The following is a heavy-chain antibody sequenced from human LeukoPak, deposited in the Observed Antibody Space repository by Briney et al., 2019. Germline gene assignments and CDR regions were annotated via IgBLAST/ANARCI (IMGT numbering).Heavy chain of an antibody. D-gene: IGHD2-2*01. CDR3: ARDLRGFRDIVVVPAVFSFDY. CDR2: IYHSVST. Sequence: PSETLSLTCTVSGYSISSGYSWGWIRQPPGKGLEWIGSIYHSVSTYYNPSLKSRVTISVDTSKNQFSLKLSSATAADTAVYYCARDLRGFRDIVVVPAVFSFDYWGQGTLVTVSS. CDR1: GYSISSGYS. V-gene: IGHV4-38-2*02. J-gene: IGHJ4*02.